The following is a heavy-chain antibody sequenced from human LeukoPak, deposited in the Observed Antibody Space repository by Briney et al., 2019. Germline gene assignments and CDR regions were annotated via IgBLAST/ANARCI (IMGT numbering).Heavy chain of an antibody. CDR1: GFTFSTYS. D-gene: IGHD6-19*01. V-gene: IGHV3-21*01. Sequence: KPGGALRLSCAASGFTFSTYSMNWVRQAPGKGLEWVASITSPVGHIYYADSLKGRITISRDNAKSSRYLQMNSLRAEDTAVYYCATDGQSSGWYGFDYWGQGTLVTVSS. CDR2: ITSPVGHI. CDR3: ATDGQSSGWYGFDY. J-gene: IGHJ4*02.